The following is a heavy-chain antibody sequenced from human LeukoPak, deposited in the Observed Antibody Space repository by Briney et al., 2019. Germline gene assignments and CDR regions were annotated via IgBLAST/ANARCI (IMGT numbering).Heavy chain of an antibody. CDR3: AKDNYYDTSGYCDY. J-gene: IGHJ4*02. CDR1: GFTFSSYA. Sequence: GGSLRLSCAASGFTFSSYAMSWVRQAPGKGLEWVSAISGGGTNTYYADSVKGRFTISRDNSNNTLYLQMNSLRAEDTAVYYCAKDNYYDTSGYCDYWGQGTLVTVSS. CDR2: ISGGGTNT. V-gene: IGHV3-23*01. D-gene: IGHD3-22*01.